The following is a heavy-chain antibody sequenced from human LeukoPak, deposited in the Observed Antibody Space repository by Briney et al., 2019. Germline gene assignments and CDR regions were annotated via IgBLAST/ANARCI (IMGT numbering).Heavy chain of an antibody. J-gene: IGHJ4*02. D-gene: IGHD3-10*01. CDR2: ISGNGLNT. Sequence: GGSLRLSCAASGLNLCNYAMSWVRQAPGKGLEWVSAISGNGLNTYYADSVKGRFTISGESSGNTLSLQMHNLRAEDTAVYYCAKGVRLWFAFYFDYWGQGTLVTVSS. CDR1: GLNLCNYA. CDR3: AKGVRLWFAFYFDY. V-gene: IGHV3-23*01.